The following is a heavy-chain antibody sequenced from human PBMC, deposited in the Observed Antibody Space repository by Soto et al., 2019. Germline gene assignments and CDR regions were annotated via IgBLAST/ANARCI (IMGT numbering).Heavy chain of an antibody. J-gene: IGHJ6*02. CDR1: GGSISSDHYH. CDR2: IHYSGSV. D-gene: IGHD4-17*01. V-gene: IGHV4-30-4*01. Sequence: QVQLQESGPGLVRPSQTLSLTCTVSGGSISSDHYHWTWIRQTPGKGLEWIGYIHYSGSVYYNPSLQSRVTMSVVTSKNLLSPKLSSVTAADTAVYFCVREDDGGDRDYYGLDVWGQGTTVTVSS. CDR3: VREDDGGDRDYYGLDV.